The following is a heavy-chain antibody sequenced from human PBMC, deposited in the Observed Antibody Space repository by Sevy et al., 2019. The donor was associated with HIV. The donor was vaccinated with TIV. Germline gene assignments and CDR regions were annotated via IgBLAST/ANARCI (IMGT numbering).Heavy chain of an antibody. V-gene: IGHV5-51*01. CDR1: GYSFTSHW. CDR3: ATSRSGYFDSSGYYIY. D-gene: IGHD3-22*01. J-gene: IGHJ4*02. Sequence: GESLKISCKGSGYSFTSHWIGWVRHMPGKGLEWMGILYPDDSDTRYSPSFQGQVTFSADKSISTAYLQWSSLKASDTAMYYCATSRSGYFDSSGYYIYWGQGTLVTVSS. CDR2: LYPDDSDT.